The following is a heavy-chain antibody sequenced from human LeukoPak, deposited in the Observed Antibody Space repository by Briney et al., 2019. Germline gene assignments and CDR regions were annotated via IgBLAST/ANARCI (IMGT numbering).Heavy chain of an antibody. CDR3: AKDWGLWWDYYGMDV. V-gene: IGHV3-30*18. Sequence: PGGSLRLSCAASGFTFSSYGMHWVRQAPGKGLEWVAVISYDGSNKYYADFVKGRFTISRDNSKNTLYLQMNSLRAEDTAVYYCAKDWGLWWDYYGMDVWGQGTTVTVSS. J-gene: IGHJ6*02. D-gene: IGHD2-21*01. CDR2: ISYDGSNK. CDR1: GFTFSSYG.